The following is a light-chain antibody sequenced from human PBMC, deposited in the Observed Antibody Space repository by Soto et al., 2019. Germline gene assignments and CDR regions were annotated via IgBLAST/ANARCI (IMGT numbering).Light chain of an antibody. V-gene: IGLV1-47*01. CDR2: RNN. Sequence: QSVLTQPPSASGTPGQRVTITCSGSSSNIGSNYVYWYQQLPGTAPKLIIYRNNQRPSGVPDRFSGSKSGTSASLAISGLRSDDEPDYYCAAWDDSLYVVFGGGIKLTVL. CDR1: SSNIGSNY. J-gene: IGLJ2*01. CDR3: AAWDDSLYVV.